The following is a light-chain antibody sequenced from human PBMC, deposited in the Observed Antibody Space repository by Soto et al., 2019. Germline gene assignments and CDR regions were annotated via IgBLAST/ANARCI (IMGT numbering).Light chain of an antibody. Sequence: DIQLPQSPSTLPASVGDRVTITCRASQSISNWLAWYQKKPGTATXVLISHASILQSGVPSRFSGSGSGTEFTLTISSLQPDDFATYYRQQYNSYSFGQGTKVDIK. CDR1: QSISNW. V-gene: IGKV1-5*01. J-gene: IGKJ1*01. CDR3: QQYNSYS. CDR2: HAS.